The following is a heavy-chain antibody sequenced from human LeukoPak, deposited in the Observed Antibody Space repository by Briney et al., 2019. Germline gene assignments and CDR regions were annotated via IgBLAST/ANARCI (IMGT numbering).Heavy chain of an antibody. CDR3: ARGVYIAAAQYGY. Sequence: SETLSLTCTVSGGSIGTYSWNLIRQPPGKGLEWIGYIYYSGTTNYIPSLKSRVTISVDTSRNQFSLKLSSVTAADTAVYYCARGVYIAAAQYGYWGQGTLVTVSS. V-gene: IGHV4-59*01. CDR1: GGSIGTYS. D-gene: IGHD6-13*01. J-gene: IGHJ4*02. CDR2: IYYSGTT.